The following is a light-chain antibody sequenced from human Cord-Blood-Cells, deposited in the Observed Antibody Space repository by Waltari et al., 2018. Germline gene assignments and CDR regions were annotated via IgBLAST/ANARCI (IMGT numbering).Light chain of an antibody. J-gene: IGLJ2*01. CDR1: KLGDKY. Sequence: SYELTQPPSVSVSPGQTASITCSGDKLGDKYACWYQQKPGQSPVLVSYQDSKRPYGIPERVSCSDSGNTATLTISGTQAMDEADYYCQSWDSSTVVFGGGTRLTVL. CDR2: QDS. V-gene: IGLV3-1*01. CDR3: QSWDSSTVV.